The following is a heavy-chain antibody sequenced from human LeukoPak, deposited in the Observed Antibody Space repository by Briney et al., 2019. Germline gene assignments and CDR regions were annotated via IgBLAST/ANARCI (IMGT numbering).Heavy chain of an antibody. CDR3: ARVARPPTYYYGSGSMAAFDY. V-gene: IGHV4-59*01. CDR1: GGSISSYY. Sequence: PSETLSLTCTVSGGSISSYYWSWIRQPPGKGLEWIGYIYYSGSTNYNPSLKSRVTISVDTSKNQFSLKLSSVTAADTAVYYCARVARPPTYYYGSGSMAAFDYWGQGTLVTVSS. D-gene: IGHD3-10*01. CDR2: IYYSGST. J-gene: IGHJ4*02.